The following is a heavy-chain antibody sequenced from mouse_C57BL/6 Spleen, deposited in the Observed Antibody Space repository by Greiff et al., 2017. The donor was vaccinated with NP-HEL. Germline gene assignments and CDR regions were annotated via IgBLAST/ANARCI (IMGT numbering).Heavy chain of an antibody. V-gene: IGHV1-69*01. J-gene: IGHJ2*01. CDR3: ARCDYYGSSRYFDY. Sequence: QVQLQQPGAELVMPGASVKLSCKASGYTFTSYWMHWVKQRPGQGLEWIGEIDPSDSYTNYNQKFKGKSTLTVDKSSSTAYMQLSSLTSEDSAVYYCARCDYYGSSRYFDYWGQGTTRTVSS. CDR2: IDPSDSYT. D-gene: IGHD1-1*01. CDR1: GYTFTSYW.